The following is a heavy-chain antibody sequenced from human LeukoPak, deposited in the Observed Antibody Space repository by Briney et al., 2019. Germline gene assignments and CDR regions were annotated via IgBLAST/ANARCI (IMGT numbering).Heavy chain of an antibody. Sequence: SVKVSCKASGGTFSSYAISWARQAPGQGLEWMGGIIPIFGTANYAQKFQGRVTITTDESTSTAYMELSSLRSEDTAVYYCANKYSSSSGFGYYYYYMDVWGKGTTVTVSS. CDR1: GGTFSSYA. CDR3: ANKYSSSSGFGYYYYYMDV. D-gene: IGHD6-6*01. CDR2: IIPIFGTA. V-gene: IGHV1-69*05. J-gene: IGHJ6*03.